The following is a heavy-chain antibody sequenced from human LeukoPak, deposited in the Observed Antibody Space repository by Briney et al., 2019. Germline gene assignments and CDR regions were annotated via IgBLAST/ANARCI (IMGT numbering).Heavy chain of an antibody. V-gene: IGHV1-24*01. Sequence: ASVKVSCKVSGYTLTELSMHWVRQAPGKGLEWMGGFDPEDGETIYAQKFQGRVTMTEDTSTDTAYMELCSLRSEDTAVYYCATVGSGDYVWGSLVAGENFQHWGQGTLVTVSS. CDR3: ATVGSGDYVWGSLVAGENFQH. CDR2: FDPEDGET. D-gene: IGHD3-16*01. J-gene: IGHJ1*01. CDR1: GYTLTELS.